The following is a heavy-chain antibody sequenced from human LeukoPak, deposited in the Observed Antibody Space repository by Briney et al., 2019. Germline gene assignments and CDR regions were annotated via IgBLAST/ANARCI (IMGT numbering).Heavy chain of an antibody. Sequence: GGSLRLSCAASGFTFSSYWMNWVRLAPGKGLVWVSRIKSDGSTTTYADSVKGRFTVSRDNANDTLYLQMNSLRAEDTAVYYCARGGVSSAYTWFAPWGQGTLVTVSS. V-gene: IGHV3-74*03. CDR2: IKSDGSTT. J-gene: IGHJ5*02. CDR1: GFTFSSYW. D-gene: IGHD3-16*01. CDR3: ARGGVSSAYTWFAP.